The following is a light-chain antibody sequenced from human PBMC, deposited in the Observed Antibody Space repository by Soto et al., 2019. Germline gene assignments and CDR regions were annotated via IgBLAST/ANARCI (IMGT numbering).Light chain of an antibody. CDR3: QQSYSNVMYT. CDR2: SAS. J-gene: IGKJ2*01. CDR1: QSISTY. Sequence: DIQMTQSPSSLSASVGDRVTITCRASQSISTYLHWYQQKPGKAPRVLISSASTLQSGVPSRFSGSGSGTEFTLTTSRLQPEDFATYYCQQSYSNVMYTFGQGTKVDIK. V-gene: IGKV1-39*01.